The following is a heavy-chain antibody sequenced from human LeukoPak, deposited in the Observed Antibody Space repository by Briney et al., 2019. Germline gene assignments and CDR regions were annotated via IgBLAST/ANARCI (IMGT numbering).Heavy chain of an antibody. J-gene: IGHJ4*02. CDR3: ATRNISAAALDY. CDR2: ISGSGGST. Sequence: GGSLRLSCAASGFTFSSYSMRWVRQAPGKGLEWVSAISGSGGSTYYADSVKGRFTISRDNSKNTLYLQMNSLRAEDTDVYYCATRNISAAALDYWGQGTLVTVSS. V-gene: IGHV3-23*01. D-gene: IGHD6-13*01. CDR1: GFTFSSYS.